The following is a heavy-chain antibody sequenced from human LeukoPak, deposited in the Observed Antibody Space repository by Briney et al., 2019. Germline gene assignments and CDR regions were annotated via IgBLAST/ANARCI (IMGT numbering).Heavy chain of an antibody. CDR3: AKLDSVATPYYGMDV. CDR1: GFTFSTYA. V-gene: IGHV3-23*01. J-gene: IGHJ6*02. CDR2: LSGDGGAP. D-gene: IGHD3/OR15-3a*01. Sequence: PGRSLRLSCAASGFTFSTYAMTWVRQAPGRGLEWVSTLSGDGGAPYYADSVRGRFSISRDNSKNTVYLQMNSLGAQDTAVYYCAKLDSVATPYYGMDVWGQGTTVTVSS.